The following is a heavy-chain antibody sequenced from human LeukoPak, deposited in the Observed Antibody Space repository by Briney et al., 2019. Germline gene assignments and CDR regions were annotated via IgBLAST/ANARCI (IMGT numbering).Heavy chain of an antibody. J-gene: IGHJ4*02. V-gene: IGHV3-30*03. CDR1: GFTFSSYG. CDR3: ASSYSGSYYRYPQFDY. CDR2: ISYDGSNK. Sequence: GSLRLSCAASGFTFSSYGMHWVRQAPGKGLEWVAVISYDGSNKYYADSVKGRFTISRDNSKNTLYLQMNSLRAEDTAVYYCASSYSGSYYRYPQFDYWGQGTLVTVSS. D-gene: IGHD1-26*01.